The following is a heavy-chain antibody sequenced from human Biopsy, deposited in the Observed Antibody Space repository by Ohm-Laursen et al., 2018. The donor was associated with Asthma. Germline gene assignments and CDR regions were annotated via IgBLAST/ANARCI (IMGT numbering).Heavy chain of an antibody. V-gene: IGHV3-30*03. Sequence: SLRLSCAASGFSFSNFGMHWVRQAPGKGLEWVAVISFDGSNEDYADSVKGRFTISRDNSKNTLSLQMNSLTAEDTAAYYCAREGVAGTHIEDWGQGTLVTVSS. CDR1: GFSFSNFG. CDR3: AREGVAGTHIED. J-gene: IGHJ4*02. CDR2: ISFDGSNE. D-gene: IGHD6-19*01.